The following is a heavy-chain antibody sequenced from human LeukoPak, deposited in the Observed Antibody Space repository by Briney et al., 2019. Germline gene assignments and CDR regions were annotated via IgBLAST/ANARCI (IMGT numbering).Heavy chain of an antibody. CDR3: ARRPVTTTKYYYYYYMDV. V-gene: IGHV4-39*01. Sequence: SETLSLTCTVSGGSISSSSYYWGWIRQPPGKGLEWIGSIYYSGSTYYNPSLKSRVTMSVDTSKNQFSLKLSSVTAADTAVYYCARRPVTTTKYYYYYYMDVWGKGTTVTVSS. CDR1: GGSISSSSYY. CDR2: IYYSGST. D-gene: IGHD4-11*01. J-gene: IGHJ6*03.